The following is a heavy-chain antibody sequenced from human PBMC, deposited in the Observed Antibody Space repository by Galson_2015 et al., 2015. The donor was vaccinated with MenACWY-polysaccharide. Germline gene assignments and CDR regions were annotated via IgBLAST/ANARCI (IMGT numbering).Heavy chain of an antibody. CDR1: GGSISSNY. CDR2: IYTSGST. CDR3: TRSRGYNYGPDY. Sequence: SETLSLTCTVSGGSISSNYWSWIRQPAGKGLEWIGRIYTSGSTNYNPPLKSRVTLSIDTSKNQFSLKLTSVTAADTAVYYCTRSRGYNYGPDYWGQGTLVTVSS. D-gene: IGHD5-18*01. V-gene: IGHV4-4*07. J-gene: IGHJ4*02.